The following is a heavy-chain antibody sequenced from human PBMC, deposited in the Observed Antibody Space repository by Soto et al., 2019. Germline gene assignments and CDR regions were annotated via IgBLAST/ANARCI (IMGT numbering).Heavy chain of an antibody. J-gene: IGHJ6*02. D-gene: IGHD6-13*01. CDR2: IYYSGST. V-gene: IGHV4-59*01. CDR1: GGSISSYY. Sequence: SETLSLTCPVSGGSISSYYWSWIRQPPGKGLEWIGYIYYSGSTNYNPSLKSRVTISVDTSKNQFSLKLSSVTAADTAVYYCARVNAAAGKDYYYGMDVWGQGTTVTVSS. CDR3: ARVNAAAGKDYYYGMDV.